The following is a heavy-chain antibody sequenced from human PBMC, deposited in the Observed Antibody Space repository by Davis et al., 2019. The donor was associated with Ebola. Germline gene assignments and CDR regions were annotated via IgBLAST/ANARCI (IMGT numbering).Heavy chain of an antibody. V-gene: IGHV1-46*01. CDR2: INPSGGSI. J-gene: IGHJ3*02. CDR1: GYTFTSYY. D-gene: IGHD2-2*01. CDR3: ARGGVPAVPGANAFDI. Sequence: ASVKVSCKASGYTFTSYYMHWVRQAPGQGLEWMGIINPSGGSISYAQKFQGRVTMTRDTSTSTVYMELSSLRSEDTAVYYCARGGVPAVPGANAFDIWGQGTMVTVSS.